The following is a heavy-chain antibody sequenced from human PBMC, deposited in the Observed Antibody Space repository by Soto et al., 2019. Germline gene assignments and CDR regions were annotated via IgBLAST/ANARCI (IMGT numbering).Heavy chain of an antibody. CDR1: GGTFSSYA. J-gene: IGHJ5*02. Sequence: QVQLVQSGAEVKKPGSSVKVSCKASGGTFSSYAISWVRQAPGQGLEWMGGIIPIFGTANYAQKFQGRVTITADESTSKAYMELSSLRSDDMAVYYCARNYYYGSGSHNWFDPWGQGTLVTVSS. V-gene: IGHV1-69*12. CDR2: IIPIFGTA. CDR3: ARNYYYGSGSHNWFDP. D-gene: IGHD3-10*01.